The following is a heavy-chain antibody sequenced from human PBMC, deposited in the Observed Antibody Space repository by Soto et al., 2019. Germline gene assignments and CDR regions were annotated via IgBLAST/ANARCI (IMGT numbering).Heavy chain of an antibody. V-gene: IGHV3-23*01. CDR1: GFTFSSYA. J-gene: IGHJ4*02. D-gene: IGHD1-7*01. CDR3: AKVKLELPRAHSYYFDY. CDR2: ISGSGGST. Sequence: SLRLSCAASGFTFSSYAMSWVRQAPGKGLEWVSAISGSGGSTYYADSVKGRFTISRDNSKNTLYLQMNSLRAEDTAVYYCAKVKLELPRAHSYYFDYWGQGTLVTVSS.